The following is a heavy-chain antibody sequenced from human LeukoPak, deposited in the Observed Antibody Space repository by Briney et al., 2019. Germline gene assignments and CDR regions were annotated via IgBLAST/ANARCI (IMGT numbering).Heavy chain of an antibody. CDR1: GFTFSSYE. D-gene: IGHD3-10*01. Sequence: GGSLRLSCAASGFTFSSYEMNWVRQAPGKGLEWVSYISSSGSTIYYADSVKGRFTISRDNAKNSLYLQMNSLRAEDTAVYYCARGKPTRLYYYGSGSFNFDYWGQGTLVTVSS. CDR3: ARGKPTRLYYYGSGSFNFDY. V-gene: IGHV3-48*03. J-gene: IGHJ4*02. CDR2: ISSSGSTI.